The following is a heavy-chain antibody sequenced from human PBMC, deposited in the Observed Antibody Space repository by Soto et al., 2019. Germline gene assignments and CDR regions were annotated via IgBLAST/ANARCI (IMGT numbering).Heavy chain of an antibody. CDR1: GITFTNYW. CDR3: GTVFEH. V-gene: IGHV3-74*01. J-gene: IGHJ4*02. Sequence: EVQLVESGGGSVQPGGSLRLSCVASGITFTNYWMHWVRQVPGKGLVWVARVDSDGRGTSYADFVKGRFTISRDNAKNTLYLQMNRLRVEKTTMYYCGTVFEHWGQGIPVTVSS. CDR2: VDSDGRGT.